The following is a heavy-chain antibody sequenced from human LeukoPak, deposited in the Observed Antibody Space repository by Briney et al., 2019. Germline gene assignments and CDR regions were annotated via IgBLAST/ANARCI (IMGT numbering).Heavy chain of an antibody. J-gene: IGHJ6*02. CDR3: ARGLVPTDYYYYYGMDV. CDR2: IYHSGST. D-gene: IGHD1-26*01. CDR1: GGSISSGGYS. V-gene: IGHV4-30-2*01. Sequence: TPSETLSLTCAVSGGSISSGGYSWSWIRQPPGKGLEWIGYIYHSGSTYYNPSLKSRVTISVDGSKNQFSLKLSSVTAADTAVYYCARGLVPTDYYYYYGMDVWGQGTTVTVSS.